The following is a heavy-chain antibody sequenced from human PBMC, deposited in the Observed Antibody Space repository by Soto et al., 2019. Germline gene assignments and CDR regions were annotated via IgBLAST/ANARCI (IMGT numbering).Heavy chain of an antibody. CDR1: GNTFTYRY. CDR3: ASGGAGSGTFTLEPPDH. Sequence: QMQLVQSGAEVKKTGSSVTVSCKALGNTFTYRYLHWVRQAPGQALEWMGWITPFSGDVHYAQKFQERVTTTGARSINTASMQMSSLRSEDTAMYFCASGGAGSGTFTLEPPDHWGQGTLVTVSS. CDR2: ITPFSGDV. J-gene: IGHJ4*02. V-gene: IGHV1-45*02. D-gene: IGHD3-3*01.